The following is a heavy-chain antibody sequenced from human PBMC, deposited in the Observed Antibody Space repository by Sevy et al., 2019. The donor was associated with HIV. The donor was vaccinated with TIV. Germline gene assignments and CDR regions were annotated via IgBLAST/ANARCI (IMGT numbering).Heavy chain of an antibody. CDR2: LFYSGST. D-gene: IGHD4-17*01. J-gene: IGHJ4*02. Sequence: SETLSLTCTVSGGSVSTDSYYWSWIRQPAGKRLEWIGYLFYSGSTNYNPSLKSRVTISLDTSKNQFSLKLSSVTAADTAVYYCARCRSPYGDYATGSFDYWGQGALVTVSS. CDR3: ARCRSPYGDYATGSFDY. V-gene: IGHV4-61*01. CDR1: GGSVSTDSYY.